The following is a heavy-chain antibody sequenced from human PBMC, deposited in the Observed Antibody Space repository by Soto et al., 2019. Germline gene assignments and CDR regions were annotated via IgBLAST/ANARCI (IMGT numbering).Heavy chain of an antibody. CDR2: ISASGGYT. V-gene: IGHV3-23*01. CDR3: AKDAAYGGNPFDY. J-gene: IGHJ4*02. CDR1: GFTFSIYA. Sequence: PGGSLRLSCAASGFTFSIYAMSWVRQAPGKGLEWVSGISASGGYTNYADSVEGRFTISRDNSKNTLYLQMNSLRAEDTAVYYCAKDAAYGGNPFDYWGLGTLVTVSS. D-gene: IGHD4-17*01.